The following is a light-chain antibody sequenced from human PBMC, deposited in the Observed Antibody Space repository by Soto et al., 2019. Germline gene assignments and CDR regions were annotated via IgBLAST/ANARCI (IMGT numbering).Light chain of an antibody. CDR2: NVS. J-gene: IGLJ1*01. CDR3: SSYTSSSTYV. CDR1: SSDVGAYNS. Sequence: QSALTQPASVSGSPGQSITISCTGTSSDVGAYNSVSWYQQHPGKAPKLMIYNVSNRPSGVSNLFSGSKSGNTASLTISGLQAEDEADYYCSSYTSSSTYVFGSGTKLTVL. V-gene: IGLV2-14*03.